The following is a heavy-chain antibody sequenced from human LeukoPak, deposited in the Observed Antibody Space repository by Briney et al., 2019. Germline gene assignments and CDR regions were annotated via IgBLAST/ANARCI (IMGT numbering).Heavy chain of an antibody. V-gene: IGHV5-51*01. D-gene: IGHD2-2*02. CDR1: GYSFTSYW. CDR3: ARHCSSTSCYIDY. CDR2: IYPGDSDT. Sequence: KPGESLKISCKDSGYSFTSYWIGWVRQMPGKGLEWMGIIYPGDSDTRYSPSFQGQVTISADKSISTAYLQWSSLKASDTAMYYYARHCSSTSCYIDYWGQGTLVTVSS. J-gene: IGHJ4*02.